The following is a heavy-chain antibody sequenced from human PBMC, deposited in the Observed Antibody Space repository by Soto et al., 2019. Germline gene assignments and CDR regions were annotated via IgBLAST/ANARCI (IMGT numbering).Heavy chain of an antibody. J-gene: IGHJ6*02. Sequence: QVQLQESAPGLVKPSETLSLTCIVSGDSVTSGSYYWTWLRQPPGKGLEWIGYISYTGRTKYNPSLRSRVTRSVDTSKNDLALNLSSVTAADTAVYFCAREWGLLPYDVVNVGGHGTAVTVSS. CDR1: GDSVTSGSYY. CDR2: ISYTGRT. V-gene: IGHV4-61*03. CDR3: AREWGLLPYDVVNV. D-gene: IGHD7-27*01.